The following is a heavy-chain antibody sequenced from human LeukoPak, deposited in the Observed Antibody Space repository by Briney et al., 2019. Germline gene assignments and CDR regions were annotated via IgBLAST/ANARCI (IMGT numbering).Heavy chain of an antibody. CDR2: INRPPDST. CDR1: GFTFSSYS. D-gene: IGHD5-12*01. CDR3: ARGGTEIYYYHYGMDV. J-gene: IGHJ6*02. V-gene: IGHV3-23*01. Sequence: QAGGSLRLSCAASGFTFSSYSMAWVRQAPGKGLEWVSGINRPPDSTFAAGSVKGRFTISRDNSKNTLYLQMNSLRVEDTAVYFCARGGTEIYYYHYGMDVWGQGTTVTVSS.